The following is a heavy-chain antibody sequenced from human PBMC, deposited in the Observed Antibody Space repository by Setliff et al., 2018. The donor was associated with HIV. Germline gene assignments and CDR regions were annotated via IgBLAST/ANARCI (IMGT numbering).Heavy chain of an antibody. J-gene: IGHJ3*02. CDR1: GFSVSTNY. CDR2: LYTGGST. CDR3: AKMHTAMDPDTFDI. V-gene: IGHV3-66*02. Sequence: PGESLKISCAASGFSVSTNYMTWVRQAPGKGLEWVSVLYTGGSTYYADSGKGRFTISRDNSKNTLFLQMNSLRGEDTAVYYCAKMHTAMDPDTFDIWGQGTMVTVSS. D-gene: IGHD5-18*01.